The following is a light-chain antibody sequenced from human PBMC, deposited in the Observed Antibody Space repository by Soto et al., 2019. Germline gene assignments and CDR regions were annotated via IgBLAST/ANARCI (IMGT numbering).Light chain of an antibody. CDR2: RNN. CDR1: TSNTGSNY. Sequence: QSVLTQPPSASGTPGQRVTISCSGSTSNTGSNYVYWYQQFPGTAPKLLIYRNNERSSGVPERFSGSKSGTSASLAISGLRSEDEADYFCAAWDDSLRGVLFGGGTKLTV. J-gene: IGLJ2*01. CDR3: AAWDDSLRGVL. V-gene: IGLV1-47*01.